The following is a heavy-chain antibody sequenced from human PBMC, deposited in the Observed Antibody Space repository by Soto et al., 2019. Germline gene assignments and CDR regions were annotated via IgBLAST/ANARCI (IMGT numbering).Heavy chain of an antibody. CDR1: GYNFINYG. CDR3: ARGGTAGYDFWSNPRGDWLAS. J-gene: IGHJ5*01. D-gene: IGHD3-3*01. V-gene: IGHV1-8*01. CDR2: MSPRTWMT. Sequence: QEQLLQSGAEVRRPGASVTVSCKASGYNFINYGISWVRQAAGQGLEWMGWMSPRTWMTKTTYLTDFQHRLSMTWDTSLTTAYLEVRALTPDDTAVYFCARGGTAGYDFWSNPRGDWLASWGQGTLVTVSS.